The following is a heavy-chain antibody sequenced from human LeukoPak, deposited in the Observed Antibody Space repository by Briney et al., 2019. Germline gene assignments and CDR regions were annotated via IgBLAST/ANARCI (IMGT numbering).Heavy chain of an antibody. D-gene: IGHD2-2*01. J-gene: IGHJ4*02. CDR1: GNYW. CDR3: VSFYETY. Sequence: GGSLRLSCAASGNYWMHWVRQAPGKGLVWDSHINSDGSWTSYADSVKGRFTISKDNAKNTVYLQMNNLRAEDTAVYYCVSFYETYWGRGTLVTVSS. V-gene: IGHV3-74*01. CDR2: INSDGSWT.